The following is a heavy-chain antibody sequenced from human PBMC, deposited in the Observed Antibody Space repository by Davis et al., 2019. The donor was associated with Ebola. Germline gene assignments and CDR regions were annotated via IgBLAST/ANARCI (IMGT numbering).Heavy chain of an antibody. CDR1: GGTFSSYA. J-gene: IGHJ5*02. Sequence: SVKVSCKASGGTFSSYAISWVRQAPGQGLEWMGGIIPIFDTANYAQKFQGRVTITAEESTSKAYMELSSLRSEDTAVYYCSKNGELGIVLNWFDPWCQGTLVTVSS. CDR2: IIPIFDTA. CDR3: SKNGELGIVLNWFDP. V-gene: IGHV1-69*13. D-gene: IGHD7-27*01.